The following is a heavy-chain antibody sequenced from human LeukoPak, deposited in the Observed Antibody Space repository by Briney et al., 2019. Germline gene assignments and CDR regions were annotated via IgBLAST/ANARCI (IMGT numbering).Heavy chain of an antibody. CDR3: ARDLFGGSFHFDY. Sequence: SETLSLTCTVSGGSISSYYWSWIRQPPGKGLEWIGYIYYSGSTNYNPSLKSRVTVSVDTSKNQFSLKLSSVTAADTAVYYCARDLFGGSFHFDYWGQGTLVTVSS. CDR1: GGSISSYY. D-gene: IGHD1-26*01. V-gene: IGHV4-59*01. CDR2: IYYSGST. J-gene: IGHJ4*02.